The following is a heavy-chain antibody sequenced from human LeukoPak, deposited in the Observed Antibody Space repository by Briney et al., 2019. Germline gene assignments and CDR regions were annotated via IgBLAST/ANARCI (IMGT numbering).Heavy chain of an antibody. V-gene: IGHV3-53*01. D-gene: IGHD6-13*01. Sequence: PGGSLRLSCAASGFTVSSNYMTWVRQAPGKGLEWVSVIYSGDTTYYADSVKGRFTISRDDSKNTLYLQMNSLRAEDTAVYYCARRYGSSSYYFDYWGQGTLVTVSS. CDR2: IYSGDTT. J-gene: IGHJ4*02. CDR3: ARRYGSSSYYFDY. CDR1: GFTVSSNY.